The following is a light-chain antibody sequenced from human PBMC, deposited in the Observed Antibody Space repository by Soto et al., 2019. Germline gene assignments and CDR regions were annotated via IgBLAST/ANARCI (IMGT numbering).Light chain of an antibody. Sequence: EIVMTQSPATLSVSPGERATISCRASQSVSSNLAWYQQKPGQAPRLLIYGASTRATGIPARFSGSGSGAEFTPTISSLQSEDFAVYYCQQYNNWPQTFGQGTKVEIK. CDR2: GAS. CDR3: QQYNNWPQT. CDR1: QSVSSN. J-gene: IGKJ1*01. V-gene: IGKV3-15*01.